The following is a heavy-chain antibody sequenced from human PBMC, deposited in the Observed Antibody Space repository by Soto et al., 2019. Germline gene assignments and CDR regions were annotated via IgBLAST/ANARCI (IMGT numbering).Heavy chain of an antibody. J-gene: IGHJ4*02. CDR3: ARGGLIVGATDFDY. CDR1: GYTFTGYY. Sequence: ASVKVSCKASGYTFTGYYMHWVRQAPGQGLEWMGWINPNSGGTNYAQKFQGWVTMTRDTSISTAYMELSRLRSDDTVVYYCARGGLIVGATDFDYWGQGTLVTVSS. V-gene: IGHV1-2*04. D-gene: IGHD1-26*01. CDR2: INPNSGGT.